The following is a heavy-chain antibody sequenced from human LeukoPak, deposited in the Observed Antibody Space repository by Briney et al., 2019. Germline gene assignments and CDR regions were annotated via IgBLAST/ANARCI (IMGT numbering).Heavy chain of an antibody. J-gene: IGHJ4*02. CDR1: GFTFSSYW. CDR2: INSDGSST. Sequence: PGGSLRLSCAASGFTFSSYWMHWVRQAPGKGLVWVSRINSDGSSTSYADSVKGRFTISRDNAKNTLYLQMNSLRAEDTAVYYCARDPLFAPFSSDRYFDYWGQGTLVTVSS. D-gene: IGHD2-21*01. CDR3: ARDPLFAPFSSDRYFDY. V-gene: IGHV3-74*01.